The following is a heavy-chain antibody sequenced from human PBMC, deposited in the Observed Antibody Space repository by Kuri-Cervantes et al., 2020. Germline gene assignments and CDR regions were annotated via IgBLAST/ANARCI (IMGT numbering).Heavy chain of an antibody. Sequence: GSLRLSCAVSGYSISSGYYWGWIRQPPGKGLEWIGSIYHSGSTYYNPSLKSRVTISVDTSKNQFSLKLSSVTAADTAVYYCANVHITMDSAFDIWGQGTMVTVSS. V-gene: IGHV4-38-2*01. CDR3: ANVHITMDSAFDI. J-gene: IGHJ3*02. CDR2: IYHSGST. D-gene: IGHD3-10*01. CDR1: GYSISSGYY.